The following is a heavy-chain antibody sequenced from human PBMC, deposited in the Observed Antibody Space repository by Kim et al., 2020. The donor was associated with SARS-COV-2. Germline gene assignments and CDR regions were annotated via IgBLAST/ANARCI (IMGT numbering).Heavy chain of an antibody. CDR2: ISSSSSYI. CDR1: GFTFSSYS. V-gene: IGHV3-21*01. Sequence: GGSLRLSCAASGFTFSSYSMNWVRQAPGKGLEWVSSISSSSSYIYYADSVKGRFTISRDNAKNSLYLQMNSLRAEDTAVYYCARTVPAAQWGINYYYYYMDVWGQGTTVTVSS. D-gene: IGHD2-2*01. J-gene: IGHJ6*03. CDR3: ARTVPAAQWGINYYYYYMDV.